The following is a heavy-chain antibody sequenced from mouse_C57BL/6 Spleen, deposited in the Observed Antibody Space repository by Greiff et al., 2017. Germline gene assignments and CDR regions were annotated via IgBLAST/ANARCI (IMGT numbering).Heavy chain of an antibody. V-gene: IGHV1-82*01. J-gene: IGHJ4*01. D-gene: IGHD4-1*01. CDR2: IYPGDGDT. CDR1: GYAFSSSW. Sequence: VQLQQSGPELVKPGASVKISCKASGYAFSSSWMNWVKQRPGKGLEWIGRIYPGDGDTNYNGKFKGKATLTADKSSSTAYMQLSSLTSEDSAVYFCARDWYYAMDDWGQGTSVTVAS. CDR3: ARDWYYAMDD.